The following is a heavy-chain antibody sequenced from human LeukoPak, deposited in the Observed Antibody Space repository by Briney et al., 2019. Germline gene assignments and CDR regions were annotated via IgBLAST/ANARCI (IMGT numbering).Heavy chain of an antibody. V-gene: IGHV3-48*03. D-gene: IGHD5-24*01. J-gene: IGHJ4*02. Sequence: GGSLRLSCAASGFTFRSYEINWVRQAPGKGLEWVSYISSSGITIYYADSVKGRFTISRDNAKNSLYLQMNSLRAEDTAVYYCARDSELTGDRVEYWGQGTLVTVSS. CDR1: GFTFRSYE. CDR3: ARDSELTGDRVEY. CDR2: ISSSGITI.